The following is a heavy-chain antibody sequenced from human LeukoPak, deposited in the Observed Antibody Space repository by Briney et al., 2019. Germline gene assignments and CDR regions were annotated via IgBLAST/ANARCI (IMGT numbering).Heavy chain of an antibody. CDR3: ARVYAANSGLGYGMDV. V-gene: IGHV1-2*06. D-gene: IGHD4-23*01. J-gene: IGHJ6*02. CDR1: GYTFTDYY. CDR2: INPNSGGT. Sequence: ASVKVSCKASGYTFTDYYMHWVRQAPGQGLEWMGRINPNSGGTNYAQNFQGRVTMTRDTSISTAYMELSRLRSDDTAVYYCARVYAANSGLGYGMDVWGQGTTVTVSS.